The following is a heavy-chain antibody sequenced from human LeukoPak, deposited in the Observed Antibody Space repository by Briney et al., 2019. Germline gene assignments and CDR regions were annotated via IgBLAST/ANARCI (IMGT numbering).Heavy chain of an antibody. V-gene: IGHV3-21*01. Sequence: GGSLRLSCLASGYTFSSYSINWVRQAPGKGLEWVSSISVRSNYIYYADSVMGRFRISRDDARDSLYLQMNSLRAEDTAVYYCVRLRRNSDTSGFYYYYDFWGQGTLVTVSS. J-gene: IGHJ4*02. CDR2: ISVRSNYI. D-gene: IGHD3-22*01. CDR1: GYTFSSYS. CDR3: VRLRRNSDTSGFYYYYDF.